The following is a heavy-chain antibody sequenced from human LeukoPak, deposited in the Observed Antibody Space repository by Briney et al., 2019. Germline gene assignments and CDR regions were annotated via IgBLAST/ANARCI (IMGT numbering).Heavy chain of an antibody. V-gene: IGHV4-34*01. D-gene: IGHD2-8*01. Sequence: SETLSLTCAVYGGSFSGYYWSWIRQPPGKGLEWIGEINHSGSTNYNPSLKSRVTISVDTSKNQFSLKLSSVTAADTAVYYCARGDVVLMVYAISPSHYYYYYMDVWGKGTTVTVSS. CDR1: GGSFSGYY. J-gene: IGHJ6*03. CDR2: INHSGST. CDR3: ARGDVVLMVYAISPSHYYYYYMDV.